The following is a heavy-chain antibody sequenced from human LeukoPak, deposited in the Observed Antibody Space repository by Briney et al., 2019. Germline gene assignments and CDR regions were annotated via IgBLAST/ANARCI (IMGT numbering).Heavy chain of an antibody. J-gene: IGHJ6*02. D-gene: IGHD2-8*01. CDR3: AKDSLRWSPGMDV. V-gene: IGHV3-23*01. CDR2: ISGSGGST. CDR1: GFTFSSYA. Sequence: GGSLRLSCAASGFTFSSYAMSWARQAPGKGLEWVSAISGSGGSTYYADSVKGRFTISRDNSKNTLYLQMNSLRAEDTAIYYCAKDSLRWSPGMDVRGQGTTVTVSS.